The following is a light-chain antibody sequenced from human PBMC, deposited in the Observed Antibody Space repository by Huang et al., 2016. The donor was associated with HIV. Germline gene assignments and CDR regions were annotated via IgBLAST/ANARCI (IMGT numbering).Light chain of an antibody. CDR2: GAS. CDR3: HQYSKWPT. CDR1: KSVGSN. J-gene: IGKJ3*01. Sequence: EIVMTQSPATLSASPGELATLSCTASKSVGSNLAWYQQKPGQAPRLLIFGASARATDIPARFSGSGSGTEFTLTISSLQSVDVAVYYCHQYSKWPTVGPGTKVEIK. V-gene: IGKV3-15*01.